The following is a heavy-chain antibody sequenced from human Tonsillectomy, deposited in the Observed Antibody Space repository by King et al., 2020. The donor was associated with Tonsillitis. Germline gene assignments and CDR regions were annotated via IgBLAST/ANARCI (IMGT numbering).Heavy chain of an antibody. Sequence: VQLVQSGAEVKKPGSSVKVSCKASGGTFNNDAISWLRQAPGQGLEWMGGIIPVFGTTNSAQNFQGRVTITADEPTSTAYMELNTLGSEDTAVYYCARSHYGDYSGHYYYYYMDVWGKGTTVTVSS. J-gene: IGHJ6*03. CDR1: GGTFNNDA. CDR3: ARSHYGDYSGHYYYYYMDV. CDR2: IIPVFGTT. D-gene: IGHD4-17*01. V-gene: IGHV1-69*01.